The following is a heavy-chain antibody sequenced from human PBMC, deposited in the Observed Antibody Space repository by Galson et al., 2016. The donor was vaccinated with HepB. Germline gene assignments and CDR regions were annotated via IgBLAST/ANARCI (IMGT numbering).Heavy chain of an antibody. Sequence: SVKVSCKAYGYTFTSYGISWVRQAPGQGLEWMGWISAYNGNTNYAQKLQGRVTMTTDTSTSTAYMELRSLRSDDTAVYYCARRSYYGFPYDYWGQGTMVTVSS. J-gene: IGHJ4*02. D-gene: IGHD4-11*01. CDR2: ISAYNGNT. CDR1: GYTFTSYG. V-gene: IGHV1-18*01. CDR3: ARRSYYGFPYDY.